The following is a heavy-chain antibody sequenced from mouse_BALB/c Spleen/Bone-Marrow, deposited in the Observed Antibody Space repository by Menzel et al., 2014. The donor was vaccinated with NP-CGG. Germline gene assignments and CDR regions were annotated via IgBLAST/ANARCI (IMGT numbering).Heavy chain of an antibody. Sequence: QVQLQQSGPGLMAPSQSLSITCTVSGFSLTSYGVSWVRQPPGKGLEWLGVIWGDGSTNYHSALISRLSISKGNSKSQVFLKLNSLQTDDTATYYCAKQGLPDWYFDVWGAGTTVTVSS. CDR3: AKQGLPDWYFDV. D-gene: IGHD3-1*01. V-gene: IGHV2-3*01. J-gene: IGHJ1*01. CDR2: IWGDGST. CDR1: GFSLTSYG.